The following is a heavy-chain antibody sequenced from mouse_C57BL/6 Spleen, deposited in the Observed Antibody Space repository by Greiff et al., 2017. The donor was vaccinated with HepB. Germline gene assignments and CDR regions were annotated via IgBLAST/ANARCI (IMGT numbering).Heavy chain of an antibody. CDR1: GFTFSSYA. V-gene: IGHV5-4*01. Sequence: EVQGVESGGGLVKPGGSLKLSCAASGFTFSSYAMSWVRQTPEKRLEWVATISDGGSYTYYPDNVKGRFTISRDNAKNNLYLQMSHLKSEDTAMYYCARVSYYGSSYGYFDVWGTGTTVTVSS. D-gene: IGHD1-1*01. J-gene: IGHJ1*03. CDR2: ISDGGSYT. CDR3: ARVSYYGSSYGYFDV.